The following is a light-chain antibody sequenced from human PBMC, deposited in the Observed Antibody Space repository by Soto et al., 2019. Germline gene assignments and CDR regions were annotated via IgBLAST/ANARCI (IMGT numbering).Light chain of an antibody. CDR2: DVS. J-gene: IGLJ2*01. V-gene: IGLV2-14*03. CDR3: SSYTSSGALV. Sequence: QSALTQPASVSGSPGQSITISCTGTSSDVGGYNYVSWYQQHPGKAPKLMIYDVSNRPSGVSYRFSGSKSGNTASLTISGLQAEDGSDYYCSSYTSSGALVFGGGTQLTVL. CDR1: SSDVGGYNY.